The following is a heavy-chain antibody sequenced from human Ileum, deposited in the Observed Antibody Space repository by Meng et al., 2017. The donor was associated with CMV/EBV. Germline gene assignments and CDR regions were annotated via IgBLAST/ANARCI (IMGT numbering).Heavy chain of an antibody. CDR3: ARDTSADSSITIFGVVTSHYYYYGMDV. V-gene: IGHV3-21*01. Sequence: GESLKISCAASGFTFSTYAMSWVRQAPGKGLEWVSSISSSSSDIYYADSVKGRFTISRDNAKNSLYLQMNSLRAEDTAVYYCARDTSADSSITIFGVVTSHYYYYGMDVWGQGTTVTVSS. J-gene: IGHJ6*02. D-gene: IGHD3-3*01. CDR1: GFTFSTYA. CDR2: ISSSSSDI.